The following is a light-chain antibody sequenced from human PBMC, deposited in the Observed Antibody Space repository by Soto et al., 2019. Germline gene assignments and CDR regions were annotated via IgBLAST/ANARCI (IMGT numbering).Light chain of an antibody. CDR2: GAS. CDR1: QSVSSN. V-gene: IGKV3-15*01. Sequence: EIVMTQSPATLSVSPGERATLSCRASQSVSSNLAWYQQKPGQAPRLLIYGASTRATGIPDRFSGSGSGTEFTLTISSLQSEDFAVYYCQQYNNWLITFGQGTRLEMK. CDR3: QQYNNWLIT. J-gene: IGKJ5*01.